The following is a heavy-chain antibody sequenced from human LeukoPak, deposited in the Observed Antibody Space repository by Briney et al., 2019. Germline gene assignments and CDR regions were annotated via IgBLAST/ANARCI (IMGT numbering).Heavy chain of an antibody. Sequence: SETLSLTCTVSGGSISSSSYYWGWIRQPPGKGLEWIGSIYYSGSTYYNPSLKSRVTISVDASKNQFSLKRSSVTAADTAVYYCASLRERSFYARGFDYWGQGTLVTVSS. V-gene: IGHV4-39*01. CDR2: IYYSGST. CDR1: GGSISSSSYY. J-gene: IGHJ4*02. CDR3: ASLRERSFYARGFDY. D-gene: IGHD2-2*01.